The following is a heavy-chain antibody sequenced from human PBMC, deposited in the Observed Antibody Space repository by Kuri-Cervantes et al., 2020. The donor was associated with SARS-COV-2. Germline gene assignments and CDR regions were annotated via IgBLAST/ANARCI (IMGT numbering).Heavy chain of an antibody. CDR3: ARDNLSALVRGFDP. CDR1: GYTFTGYY. V-gene: IGHV1-2*06. Sequence: ASVKVSCKASGYTFTGYYMHWVRQAPGQGLEWMGRINPNSGGTNYAQKFQGRVTMTRDTSISTAYMELSRLRSDDTAVYYCARDNLSALVRGFDPWGQGTLVTVSS. CDR2: INPNSGGT. D-gene: IGHD3-10*01. J-gene: IGHJ5*02.